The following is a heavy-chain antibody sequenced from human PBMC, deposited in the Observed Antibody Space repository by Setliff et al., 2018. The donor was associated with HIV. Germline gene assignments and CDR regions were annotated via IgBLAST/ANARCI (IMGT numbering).Heavy chain of an antibody. CDR3: ARVDPLGEEVWARQYFQH. CDR2: ISGSGTTI. V-gene: IGHV3-11*04. J-gene: IGHJ1*01. CDR1: GFTFSHYY. D-gene: IGHD3-10*01. Sequence: LRLSCAASGFTFSHYYMSWIRQAPGKGLQWVSDISGSGTTIYYADSVKGRFTISRDNAKNTLFLQMNGLRDEDTAVYYCARVDPLGEEVWARQYFQHWGQGTLVTVSS.